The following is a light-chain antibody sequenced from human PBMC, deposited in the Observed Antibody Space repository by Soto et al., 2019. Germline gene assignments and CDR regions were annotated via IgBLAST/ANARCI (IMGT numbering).Light chain of an antibody. Sequence: EIVMTQSPATVPVSPGERVTLSCRASQSVSIDLAWYRQKPGQAPRLLIIGASTRATDIPPSFTGSGSGTEFTLTISSLQSEDIAVTYCQQYNKSPQTFGQGTKVEIK. V-gene: IGKV3-15*01. CDR1: QSVSID. J-gene: IGKJ1*01. CDR2: GAS. CDR3: QQYNKSPQT.